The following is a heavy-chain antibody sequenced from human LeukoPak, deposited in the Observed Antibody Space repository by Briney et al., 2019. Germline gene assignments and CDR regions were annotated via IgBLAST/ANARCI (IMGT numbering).Heavy chain of an antibody. CDR2: IYTSGST. Sequence: SETLSLTCTVSGGSISSYYWSWIRQPAGKGLEWIGRIYTSGSTNYNPSLKSRVTMSVDTSKNQFSLKLSSVTAADTAVYYCASSRITMVRGGGGRIDYWGQGTLVTVSS. V-gene: IGHV4-4*07. D-gene: IGHD3-10*01. CDR1: GGSISSYY. J-gene: IGHJ4*02. CDR3: ASSRITMVRGGGGRIDY.